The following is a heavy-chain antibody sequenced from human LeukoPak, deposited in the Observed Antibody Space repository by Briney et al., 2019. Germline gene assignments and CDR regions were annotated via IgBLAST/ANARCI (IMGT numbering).Heavy chain of an antibody. CDR1: GGSMTHYF. CDR2: THTSGSP. J-gene: IGHJ5*02. CDR3: ARATQRYCSGTTCFPYWFDT. V-gene: IGHV4-4*09. D-gene: IGHD2-2*01. Sequence: SETLSLTCTVSGGSMTHYFWNWIRQPPGKGLKWIGYTHTSGSPDYSRSLKSRVTISLDTSKNQFSLMLSSVTAADTAVYFCARATQRYCSGTTCFPYWFDTWGQGTLATVSS.